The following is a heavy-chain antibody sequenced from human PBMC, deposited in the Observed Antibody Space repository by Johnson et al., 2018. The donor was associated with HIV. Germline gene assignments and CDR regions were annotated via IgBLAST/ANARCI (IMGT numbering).Heavy chain of an antibody. CDR1: GFTFDDYA. D-gene: IGHD3-22*01. Sequence: VQLVESGGGLVQPGRSLRLSCAASGFTFDDYAMHWVRQAPGKGLEWVSGFSWNSGSIGYADSVKGRFTISRDNAKNSLYLQMNSLRAEDTALYYCAKDLVVINVRYAFHIWGQGTMVTVS. CDR2: FSWNSGSI. J-gene: IGHJ3*02. V-gene: IGHV3-9*01. CDR3: AKDLVVINVRYAFHI.